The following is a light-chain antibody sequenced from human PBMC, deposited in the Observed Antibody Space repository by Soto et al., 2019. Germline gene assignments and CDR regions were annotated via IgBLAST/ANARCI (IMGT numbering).Light chain of an antibody. CDR1: QSVSGSD. J-gene: IGKJ1*01. Sequence: VLTQSPDTLSLSPGERATLSCRASQSVSGSDLAWYQQKPGQAPRLLISGVSNRATGTPDRFSGSGSGTDFTLTISSLEPEDFAVFYCHQYGISPPTFGPGTKVDIK. CDR2: GVS. V-gene: IGKV3-20*01. CDR3: HQYGISPPT.